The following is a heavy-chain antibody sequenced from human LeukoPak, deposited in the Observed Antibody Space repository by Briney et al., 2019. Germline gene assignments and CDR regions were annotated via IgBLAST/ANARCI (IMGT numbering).Heavy chain of an antibody. D-gene: IGHD3-10*02. CDR3: ARVGSSITMFHAFDI. CDR1: GGSISSYY. CDR2: IYYSGST. V-gene: IGHV4-59*01. Sequence: SETLSLTCTVSGGSISSYYWSWIRQPPGKGLEWIGYIYYSGSTNYNPSLESRVTISVDTSRTQFSLKLSSVTAADTAVYYCARVGSSITMFHAFDIWGQGTMVTVSS. J-gene: IGHJ3*02.